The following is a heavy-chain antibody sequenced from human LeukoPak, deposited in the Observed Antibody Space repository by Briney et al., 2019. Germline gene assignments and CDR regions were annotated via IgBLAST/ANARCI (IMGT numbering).Heavy chain of an antibody. V-gene: IGHV3-21*01. CDR3: ARDNSGYCSGGSCYSFDY. CDR2: ISSSSSYI. J-gene: IGHJ4*02. Sequence: PGGSLRLSCAASGFTFSSYSMNWVRQAPGKGLEWVSSISSSSSYIYYADSVKGRFTISRDNAKNSLYLQMHSLRAEDTAVYYCARDNSGYCSGGSCYSFDYWGQGTLVTVSS. CDR1: GFTFSSYS. D-gene: IGHD2-15*01.